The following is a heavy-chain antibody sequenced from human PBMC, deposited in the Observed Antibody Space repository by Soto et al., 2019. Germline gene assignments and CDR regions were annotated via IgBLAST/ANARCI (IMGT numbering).Heavy chain of an antibody. J-gene: IGHJ2*01. CDR2: IIPLFGRS. Sequence: QVQLMQSGAEVRKPGSSVKVSCRASGGSFSSHAISWVRQAHGQGLEWMGGIIPLFGRSNYAQKFQGRVTITADTITGTAYMELNSLRSEDSAVYYCARRDYGGGRDYCYFDLWGRGTLVTVSS. CDR1: GGSFSSHA. D-gene: IGHD4-17*01. CDR3: ARRDYGGGRDYCYFDL. V-gene: IGHV1-69*06.